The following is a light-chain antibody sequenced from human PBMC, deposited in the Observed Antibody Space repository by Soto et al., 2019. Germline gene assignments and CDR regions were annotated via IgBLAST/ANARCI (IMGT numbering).Light chain of an antibody. CDR1: QHVYSSY. CDR2: AAS. Sequence: EIVLTQSPGTLSLSPGERATLSCRASQHVYSSYLAWYQQKPGQAPRLLIYAASNRATGIPDRFSGSGSGTDFTLTISRLEPEDFAVYYCQQYGSSQTFGQGTKVEIK. V-gene: IGKV3-20*01. J-gene: IGKJ1*01. CDR3: QQYGSSQT.